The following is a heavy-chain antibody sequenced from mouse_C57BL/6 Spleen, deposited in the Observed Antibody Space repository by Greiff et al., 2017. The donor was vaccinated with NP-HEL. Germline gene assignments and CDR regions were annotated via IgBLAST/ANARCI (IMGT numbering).Heavy chain of an antibody. D-gene: IGHD1-1*01. J-gene: IGHJ2*01. Sequence: QVQLQQPGAELVKPGASVKLSCKASGYTFTSYWMQWVKQRPGQGLEWIGEIDPSDSNTNYNQKFKGKATLTVDTSSSTAYMQLSSLTSEDSAVYYCARKGTYYYGSSYDYWGQGTTLTVSS. CDR2: IDPSDSNT. CDR1: GYTFTSYW. V-gene: IGHV1-50*01. CDR3: ARKGTYYYGSSYDY.